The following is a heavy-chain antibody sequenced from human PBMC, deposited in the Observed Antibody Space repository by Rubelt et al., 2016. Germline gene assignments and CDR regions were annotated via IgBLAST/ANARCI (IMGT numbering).Heavy chain of an antibody. V-gene: IGHV1-46*01. Sequence: QVQLVQSGAEVKKPGASVKVSCKASGYTFTSYYMHWVRQAPGQGLDWMGKINTNGGSTSYAQKVQGRVTMTRDTSTSTVYMERSSLRSEDTAVYYCATRTVGVIGPHAFDIWGQGTMVTVSS. CDR3: ATRTVGVIGPHAFDI. CDR1: GYTFTSYY. CDR2: INTNGGST. J-gene: IGHJ3*02. D-gene: IGHD3-10*01.